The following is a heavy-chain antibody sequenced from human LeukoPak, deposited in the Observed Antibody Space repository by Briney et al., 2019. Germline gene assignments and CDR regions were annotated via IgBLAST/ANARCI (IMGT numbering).Heavy chain of an antibody. CDR3: ARNYYDSSGYYIDQFYFDS. J-gene: IGHJ4*02. D-gene: IGHD3-22*01. V-gene: IGHV4-39*07. CDR2: MYYTGNT. CDR1: GGSISNSNVY. Sequence: SETLSLTCTVSGGSISNSNVYWGWIRQPPGKGLEWLGSMYYTGNTYYQPSLRGRLSISLDTSKTLFSLRLSSVTAADTAVYYCARNYYDSSGYYIDQFYFDSWGQGTLVTVSS.